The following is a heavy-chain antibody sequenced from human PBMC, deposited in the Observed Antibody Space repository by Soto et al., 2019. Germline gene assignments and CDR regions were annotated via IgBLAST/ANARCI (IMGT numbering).Heavy chain of an antibody. V-gene: IGHV4-39*01. J-gene: IGHJ4*02. CDR1: GGPISSSTYY. Sequence: PSETLSLTCTVSGGPISSSTYYWVWIRQSPGKGLEWIGRVYKSGGTYYNPSLKSRVSMSVDTPNNQFSLKINSVTAADTALYYCARHHDAGYYFDYWGQGILVTVSS. CDR2: VYKSGGT. CDR3: ARHHDAGYYFDY.